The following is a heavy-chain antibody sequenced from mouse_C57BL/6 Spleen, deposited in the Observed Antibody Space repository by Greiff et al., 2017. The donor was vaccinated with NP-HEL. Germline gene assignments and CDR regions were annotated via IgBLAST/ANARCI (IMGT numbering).Heavy chain of an antibody. CDR3: ARILIYDGYYRFAY. J-gene: IGHJ3*01. V-gene: IGHV8-8*01. D-gene: IGHD2-3*01. Sequence: QVTLKESGPGILQPSQTLSLTCSFSGFSLSTFGMGVGWIRQPSGKGLEWLAHIWWDDDKYYNPAPKSRRQTSKDTSKTQVFLKIANVYTAYTATYYCARILIYDGYYRFAYWGQGTLVTVSA. CDR2: IWWDDDK. CDR1: GFSLSTFGMG.